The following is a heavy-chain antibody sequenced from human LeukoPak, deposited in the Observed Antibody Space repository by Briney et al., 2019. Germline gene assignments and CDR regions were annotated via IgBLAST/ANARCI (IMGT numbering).Heavy chain of an antibody. CDR2: ISSTSSYI. V-gene: IGHV3-21*01. Sequence: PGGSLRLSCAASGFTFSTYSMNWARQAPGKGLEWVSSISSTSSYIYYADSVKGRFTISRDNAQKSLYLQMNSLRAEDTAVYYCARVGYSSGWYFDYWGQGTLVTVSS. CDR3: ARVGYSSGWYFDY. D-gene: IGHD6-19*01. CDR1: GFTFSTYS. J-gene: IGHJ4*02.